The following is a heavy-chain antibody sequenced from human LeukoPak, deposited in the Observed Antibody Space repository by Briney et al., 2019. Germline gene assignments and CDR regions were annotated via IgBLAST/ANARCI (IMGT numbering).Heavy chain of an antibody. D-gene: IGHD3-10*01. CDR2: MNPSSGNT. CDR1: GYTFTSYD. J-gene: IGHJ4*02. CDR3: ATHTYYYSSGSFAY. V-gene: IGHV1-8*01. Sequence: ASVEVSCKAPGYTFTSYDINWVRQATGQGPERMGWMNPSSGNTGFAQRFQGRVTMTRDTSINTAYLELSSLTSEDTAVYYCATHTYYYSSGSFAYWGQGTLVTVSS.